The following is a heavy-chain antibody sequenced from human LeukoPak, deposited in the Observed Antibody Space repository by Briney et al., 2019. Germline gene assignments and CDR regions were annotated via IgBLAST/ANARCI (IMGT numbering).Heavy chain of an antibody. J-gene: IGHJ4*02. V-gene: IGHV3-23*01. CDR1: GFTFSSYA. CDR3: AKDKLLYRYFDY. CDR2: ISGSGGST. Sequence: EASLSLSWAASGFTFSSYAISWVRQAPGKGLEWVSAISGSGGSTYYADSVKGRFTISRDNSKNTLYLQMNSLRAEDTAVYYCAKDKLLYRYFDYWGQGTLVTVSS. D-gene: IGHD3-10*01.